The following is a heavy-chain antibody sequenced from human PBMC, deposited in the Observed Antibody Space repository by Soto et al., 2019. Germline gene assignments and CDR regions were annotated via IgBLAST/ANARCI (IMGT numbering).Heavy chain of an antibody. CDR1: GYTFTNCG. D-gene: IGHD3-22*01. CDR3: ARTYYYASSGYRKHDY. J-gene: IGHJ4*02. V-gene: IGHV1-18*01. Sequence: ASVKVSCKASGYTFTNCGMSWVRQAPGQGLEWMGWISGYNGDTKHEQKFQGRVTMTTDTSTTTAYMELGSLGPDDTAVYYCARTYYYASSGYRKHDYWGQGTLVTVSS. CDR2: ISGYNGDT.